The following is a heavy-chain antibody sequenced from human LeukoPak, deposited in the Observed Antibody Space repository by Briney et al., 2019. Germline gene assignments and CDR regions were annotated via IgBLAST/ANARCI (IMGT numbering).Heavy chain of an antibody. CDR3: ARTRGSNYFDY. V-gene: IGHV3-33*01. Sequence: GGSLRLSCAASGFTLSSYGMHWVRQAPGKGLEWVAVIWYDGSNKYYADSVKGRFTISRDNAKNALYLQINSLRADDTAVYYCARTRGSNYFDYWGQGTLVTVSS. J-gene: IGHJ4*02. CDR2: IWYDGSNK. D-gene: IGHD3-10*01. CDR1: GFTLSSYG.